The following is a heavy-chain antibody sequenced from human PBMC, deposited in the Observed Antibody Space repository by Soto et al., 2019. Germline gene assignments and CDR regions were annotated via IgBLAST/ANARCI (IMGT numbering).Heavy chain of an antibody. V-gene: IGHV3-23*01. CDR1: GFIFSNYA. CDR3: AKVKGGYCSSTTCPFDY. CDR2: TSYSGSST. Sequence: GSLRLSCAASGFIFSNYAMSWVRQAPGKELEWVSVTSYSGSSTYYADSVKGRFTISRDNSKNTLYLQMNSLRAEDTAVYYCAKVKGGYCSSTTCPFDYWGQGTLVTVSS. J-gene: IGHJ4*02. D-gene: IGHD2-2*01.